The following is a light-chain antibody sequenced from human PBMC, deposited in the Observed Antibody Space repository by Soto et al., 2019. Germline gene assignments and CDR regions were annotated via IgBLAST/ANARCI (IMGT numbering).Light chain of an antibody. CDR2: DVS. CDR3: SSYTSISTDV. V-gene: IGLV2-14*01. J-gene: IGLJ1*01. Sequence: QSVLTQPASVSGSPGQSITISCTGTSSDVGGYNYVSWYQQHPGKAPKLMISDVSNRPSGVSNRFSGSKSGNTASLTISGLQAEDEADYYCSSYTSISTDVFGTGTKLTVL. CDR1: SSDVGGYNY.